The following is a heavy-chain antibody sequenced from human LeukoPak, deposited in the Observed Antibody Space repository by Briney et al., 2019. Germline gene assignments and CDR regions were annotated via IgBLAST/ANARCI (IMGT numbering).Heavy chain of an antibody. Sequence: GGSLRLSCAASGFTFDDYGMSWVRQAPGKGLEWVSGINWNGGSTGYADSVKGRFTISRDNAKNSLYPQMNSLRAEDTAVYYCARVTLTGYYAFDYWGQGTLVTVSS. CDR2: INWNGGST. CDR3: ARVTLTGYYAFDY. V-gene: IGHV3-20*04. CDR1: GFTFDDYG. D-gene: IGHD3-9*01. J-gene: IGHJ4*02.